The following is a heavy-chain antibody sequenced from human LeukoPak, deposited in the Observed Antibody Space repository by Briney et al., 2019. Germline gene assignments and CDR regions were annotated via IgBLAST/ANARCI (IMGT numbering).Heavy chain of an antibody. CDR3: ARQGGSSLNFDY. CDR2: INPNSGDT. CDR1: GYTFTGYY. V-gene: IGHV1-2*02. J-gene: IGHJ4*02. Sequence: GASVKVSCKASGYTFTGYYIHWVRQAPGQGLEWMGWINPNSGDTSHAQRFQDRVTMTRDMSTSTAYMDLSMLTSDETALHYCARQGGSSLNFDYWGQGTLVTVSS. D-gene: IGHD1-26*01.